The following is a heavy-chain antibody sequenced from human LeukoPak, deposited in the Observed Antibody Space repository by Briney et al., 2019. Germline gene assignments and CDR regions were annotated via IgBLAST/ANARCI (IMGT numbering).Heavy chain of an antibody. CDR3: ARSSPVAAHFDY. CDR1: GFTFSSYW. Sequence: GGSLRLSCAASGFTFSSYWMSWGRQAPGKGLEWVANIKQDGSEKYYVDSVKGRVTISRDHAKNSLYLQMNSLRAEDTAVYYCARSSPVAAHFDYWGQGTLVTVSS. CDR2: IKQDGSEK. J-gene: IGHJ4*02. D-gene: IGHD2-15*01. V-gene: IGHV3-7*05.